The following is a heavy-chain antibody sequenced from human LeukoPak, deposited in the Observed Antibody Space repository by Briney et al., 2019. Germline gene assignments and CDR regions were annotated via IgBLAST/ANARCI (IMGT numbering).Heavy chain of an antibody. CDR3: ARGATVGATTFDY. CDR2: INHSGST. D-gene: IGHD1-26*01. V-gene: IGHV4-34*01. CDR1: GGSFSGYY. Sequence: ASETLSLTCAVYGGSFSGYYWSWIRQPPGKGLEWIGEINHSGSTNYNPSLKSRVTISVDTSKNQFSLKLSSVTAADTAVYYCARGATVGATTFDYWGQGTLVTVSS. J-gene: IGHJ4*02.